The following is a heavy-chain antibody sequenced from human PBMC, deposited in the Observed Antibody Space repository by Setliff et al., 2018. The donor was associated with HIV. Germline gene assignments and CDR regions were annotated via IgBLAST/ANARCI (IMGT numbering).Heavy chain of an antibody. CDR1: GFTVSNNY. CDR2: IPYDGSHE. J-gene: IGHJ6*03. D-gene: IGHD4-17*01. Sequence: LRLSCAASGFTVSNNYMNWVRQAPGKGLEWVAVIPYDGSHEYYVDSVKGRFTISRDNSKNTLFLQMNSLRAEDAAVYYCAREGTVRYGYYYYMDVWGKGTTVTVSS. CDR3: AREGTVRYGYYYYMDV. V-gene: IGHV3-30*03.